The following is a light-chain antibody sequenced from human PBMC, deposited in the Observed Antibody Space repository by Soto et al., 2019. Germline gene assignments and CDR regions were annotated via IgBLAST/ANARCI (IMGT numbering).Light chain of an antibody. CDR2: LNNDGSH. CDR1: SGHSNYA. CDR3: QTWDTGISVV. V-gene: IGLV4-69*01. J-gene: IGLJ2*01. Sequence: QLVLTQSPSASASLGASVKLTCTLSSGHSNYAIAWHQQQPEKGPRYLMKLNNDGSHSKGDGIPDRFSGSSSGAERYLTFSSLQSEDESDYYCQTWDTGISVVFGGGTKLTVL.